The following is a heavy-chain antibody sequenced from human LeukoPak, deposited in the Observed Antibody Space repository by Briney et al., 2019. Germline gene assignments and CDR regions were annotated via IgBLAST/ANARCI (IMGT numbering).Heavy chain of an antibody. V-gene: IGHV3-23*01. Sequence: GGSLRLSCAASGFTFSSYGMSWVRQAPGKGLEWVSAIGGSGGSTYYADSVKGRFTISRDNSKNTLYLQMNSLRAEDTAVYYCARGGPAAGRFDYWGQGTLVTVSS. CDR2: IGGSGGST. CDR1: GFTFSSYG. CDR3: ARGGPAAGRFDY. D-gene: IGHD6-13*01. J-gene: IGHJ4*02.